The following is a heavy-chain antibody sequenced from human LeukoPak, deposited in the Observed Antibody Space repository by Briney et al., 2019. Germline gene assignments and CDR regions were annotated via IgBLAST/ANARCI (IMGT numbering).Heavy chain of an antibody. CDR2: IYPGDADT. CDR3: ARAGGPYSNSDY. V-gene: IGHV5-51*01. J-gene: IGHJ4*01. D-gene: IGHD6-13*01. Sequence: GESLEISCKGSGYSYPTYWIGWVRQMPGRGLEWMGIIYPGDADTRYSPSFQVQGTLSADKSISTPYLQWSSLKASDTAMYYCARAGGPYSNSDYWGQGALVTVSS. CDR1: GYSYPTYW.